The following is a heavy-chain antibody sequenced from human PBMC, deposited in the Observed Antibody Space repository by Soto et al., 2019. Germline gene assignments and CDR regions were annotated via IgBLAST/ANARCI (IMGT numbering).Heavy chain of an antibody. CDR3: ARHYSSLIYCAYPYYYGVDA. J-gene: IGHJ6*02. CDR2: INPGNGDT. D-gene: IGHD2-2*01. V-gene: IGHV1-3*01. Sequence: ASVKVSCKASGYTFTTYAVHWVCQAPGQTLEWMGLINPGNGDTKYSQKFQGRVTITRDTSASTAYIELSSLRSEDTAVYYCARHYSSLIYCAYPYYYGVDAWGHGTTVTVSS. CDR1: GYTFTTYA.